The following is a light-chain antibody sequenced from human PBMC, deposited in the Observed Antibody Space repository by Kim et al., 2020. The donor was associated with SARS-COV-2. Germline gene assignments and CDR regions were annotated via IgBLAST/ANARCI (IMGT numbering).Light chain of an antibody. CDR2: DVS. J-gene: IGLJ3*02. CDR3: SSYTSSSTRV. Sequence: GQSITISSTGTSSDVGGYNYVSWYQQHPGKAPKLMTYDVSNRPSGVSNRFSGSKSGNTASLTISGLQAEDEADYYCSSYTSSSTRVFGGGTQLTVL. V-gene: IGLV2-14*03. CDR1: SSDVGGYNY.